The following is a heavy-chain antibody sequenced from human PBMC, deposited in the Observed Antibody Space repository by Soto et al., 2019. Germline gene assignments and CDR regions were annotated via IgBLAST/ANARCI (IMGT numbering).Heavy chain of an antibody. V-gene: IGHV3-23*01. Sequence: PGGSLRLSCAASGFTFSSYAMSWVRQAPGKGLEWVSAISGSGGSTYYADSVKGRFTISRDNSKNTLYLQMNSLRAEDTAVYYCENLEVGATGTDDFDIWGQGTMVTVSS. CDR3: ENLEVGATGTDDFDI. CDR1: GFTFSSYA. J-gene: IGHJ3*02. D-gene: IGHD1-26*01. CDR2: ISGSGGST.